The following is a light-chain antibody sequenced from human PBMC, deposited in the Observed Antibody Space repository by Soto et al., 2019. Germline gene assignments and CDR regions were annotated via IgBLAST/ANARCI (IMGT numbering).Light chain of an antibody. CDR3: THYTYLFYP. CDR2: KVS. CDR1: QSLVYSDGNIH. Sequence: EVVRTESPLSGPGTRGQPASISCRSGQSLVYSDGNIHLMWFQQRPGQSPRRLIDKVSNRDSGVPEKFSAIGSAHDLRLKVTRVEAEDVGVYYWTHYTYLFYPVAQVTKVDIK. J-gene: IGKJ2*01. V-gene: IGKV2-30*01.